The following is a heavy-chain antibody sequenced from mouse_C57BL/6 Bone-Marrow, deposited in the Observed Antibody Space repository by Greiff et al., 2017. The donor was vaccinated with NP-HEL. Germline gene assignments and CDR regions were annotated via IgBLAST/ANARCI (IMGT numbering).Heavy chain of an antibody. CDR3: ARRYYGSTYWYVDV. Sequence: EVQLQQSGPELVKPGASVKMSCKASGYTFPDYNMHWVKQSHGKSLEWIGYINPNNGGTSYNQKFKGKATLTVNKSSSTAYMELRSLTSEDSAVYYCARRYYGSTYWYVDVWGTGTTVTVSS. CDR1: GYTFPDYN. CDR2: INPNNGGT. V-gene: IGHV1-22*01. J-gene: IGHJ1*03. D-gene: IGHD1-1*01.